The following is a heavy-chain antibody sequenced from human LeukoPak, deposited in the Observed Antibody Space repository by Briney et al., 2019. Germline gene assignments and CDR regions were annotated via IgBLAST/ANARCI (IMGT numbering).Heavy chain of an antibody. Sequence: SVKVSCKASGGTFSSYAISWVRQAPGQGLEWMGRIIPILGIANYAQKFQGRVTITADKSTSTAYMELSSLRSEDTAVYYCARVAYYYDSSGYQGGYFQHWGQGTPVTVSS. CDR1: GGTFSSYA. J-gene: IGHJ1*01. D-gene: IGHD3-22*01. CDR3: ARVAYYYDSSGYQGGYFQH. V-gene: IGHV1-69*04. CDR2: IIPILGIA.